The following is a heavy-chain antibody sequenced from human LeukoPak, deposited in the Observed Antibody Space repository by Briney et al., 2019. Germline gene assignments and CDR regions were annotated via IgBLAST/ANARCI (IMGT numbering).Heavy chain of an antibody. Sequence: ASVKVSCKVSGYTLTELSMHWVRQAPGKGLEWMGGFDPEDGETIYAQKFQGRVTMTEDTSTDTAYMELSSLSSEDTAVYYCATSIRCFNSDAFDIWGQGTMVTVSS. CDR1: GYTLTELS. J-gene: IGHJ3*02. CDR2: FDPEDGET. D-gene: IGHD2-21*01. V-gene: IGHV1-24*01. CDR3: ATSIRCFNSDAFDI.